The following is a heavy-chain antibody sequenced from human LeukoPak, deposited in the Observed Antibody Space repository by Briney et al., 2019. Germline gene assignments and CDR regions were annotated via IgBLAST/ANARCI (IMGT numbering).Heavy chain of an antibody. D-gene: IGHD6-19*01. CDR1: GYTFTSYA. Sequence: ASVKVSCKASGYTFTSYAMHWVRQAPGQRLEWMGWINAGNGNTKYSQKFQGRVTITRDTSASTAYMELSSLRSEDTAAYYCARGGYSSGWYNWFDPWGQGTLVTVSS. CDR2: INAGNGNT. V-gene: IGHV1-3*01. J-gene: IGHJ5*02. CDR3: ARGGYSSGWYNWFDP.